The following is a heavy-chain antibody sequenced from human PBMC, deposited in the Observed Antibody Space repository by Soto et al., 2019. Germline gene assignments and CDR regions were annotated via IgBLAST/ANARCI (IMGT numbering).Heavy chain of an antibody. CDR2: ISAYNGNT. D-gene: IGHD2-15*01. CDR3: ARENASGIVVVVAAPPDY. V-gene: IGHV1-18*01. J-gene: IGHJ4*02. CDR1: GYTFTSYG. Sequence: QVQLVQSGAEVKKPGASVKVSCKASGYTFTSYGISWVRQAPGQGLEWMGWISAYNGNTNYAQKLQGRFTMTTDTSTSTAYMAMRSLSSEDTAVYYCARENASGIVVVVAAPPDYWGQGTLVTVSS.